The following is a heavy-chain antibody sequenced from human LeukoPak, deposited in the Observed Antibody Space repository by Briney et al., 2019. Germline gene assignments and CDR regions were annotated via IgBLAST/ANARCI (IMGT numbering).Heavy chain of an antibody. Sequence: PSETLSLTCTVSGGSINSYYWSWIRQPPGKGLEWIGYIYYSGSTKYNPSLKSRVTISVDTSKNQFTLKLSSVTAADTAVYYCARGRYGWLPFDYWGQGTLVTVSS. D-gene: IGHD3-16*01. CDR2: IYYSGST. CDR1: GGSINSYY. CDR3: ARGRYGWLPFDY. J-gene: IGHJ4*02. V-gene: IGHV4-59*01.